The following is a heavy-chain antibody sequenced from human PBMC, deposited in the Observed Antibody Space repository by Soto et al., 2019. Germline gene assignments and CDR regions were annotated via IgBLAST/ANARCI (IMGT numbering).Heavy chain of an antibody. CDR1: GYTLTELS. J-gene: IGHJ4*02. CDR2: FDPEDGEA. Sequence: GASVKVSCKVSGYTLTELSMHWVRQAPGKGLEWMGGFDPEDGEAIYAQKFQGRVTMTEDTSTDTAYMELSSLRSGDTAVYYCATGGYDFWSGYRPFDYWGQGTLVTVSS. D-gene: IGHD3-3*01. V-gene: IGHV1-24*01. CDR3: ATGGYDFWSGYRPFDY.